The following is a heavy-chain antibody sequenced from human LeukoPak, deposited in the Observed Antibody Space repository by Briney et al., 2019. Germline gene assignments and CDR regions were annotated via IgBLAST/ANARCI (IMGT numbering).Heavy chain of an antibody. J-gene: IGHJ4*02. CDR3: ARDFSRIDPGGSEDILTY. CDR2: INPNSGGT. Sequence: ASVKVSCKASGYTFTGYYMHWVRQAPGQGLEWMGWINPNSGGTNYAQKFQGWVTMTRDTSISTAYMELSSLRSEDTAVYYCARDFSRIDPGGSEDILTYWGQGTLVTVSS. V-gene: IGHV1-2*04. D-gene: IGHD3-9*01. CDR1: GYTFTGYY.